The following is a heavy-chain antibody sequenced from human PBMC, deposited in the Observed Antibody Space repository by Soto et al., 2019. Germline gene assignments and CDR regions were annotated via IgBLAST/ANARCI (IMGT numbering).Heavy chain of an antibody. CDR1: GGTFSSYT. CDR2: IIPILGIA. Sequence: SVKVSCKASGGTFSSYTISWVRQAPGQGLEWMGRIIPILGIANYAQKFQGRVTITADKSTSTAYMELSSLRSEDTAVYYCARGIFGVVISKSEFDYWGQGTLVTVSS. J-gene: IGHJ4*02. V-gene: IGHV1-69*02. CDR3: ARGIFGVVISKSEFDY. D-gene: IGHD3-3*01.